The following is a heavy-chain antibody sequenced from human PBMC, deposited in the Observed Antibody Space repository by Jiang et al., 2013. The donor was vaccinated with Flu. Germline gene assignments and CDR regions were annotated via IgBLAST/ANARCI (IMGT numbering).Heavy chain of an antibody. D-gene: IGHD5-24*01. CDR3: AKGEVEMVTITGTFDI. CDR2: VSGGGGNT. V-gene: IGHV3-23*01. J-gene: IGHJ3*02. Sequence: SCAASGFTFSSYAMNWVRQAPGKGLEWVSNVSGGGGNTDYADSVKGRFTVFRDNSKNTLYLQMNSLRAEDTAVYYCAKGEVEMVTITGTFDIWGQGTMVTVSS. CDR1: GFTFSSYA.